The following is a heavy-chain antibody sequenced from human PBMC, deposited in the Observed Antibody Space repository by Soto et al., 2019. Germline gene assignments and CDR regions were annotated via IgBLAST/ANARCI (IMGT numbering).Heavy chain of an antibody. D-gene: IGHD3-22*01. CDR1: GGTFKIYA. Sequence: SVRVSCNVSGGTFKIYAISLVRQAPGQGLEWVGGILPVFDELHYAPKLQGRVTITADEVTSTAHLELGSLTSEDTAVYFCAKASDTSGYHYWGQGTLVTLSS. V-gene: IGHV1-69*13. J-gene: IGHJ4*02. CDR2: ILPVFDEL. CDR3: AKASDTSGYHY.